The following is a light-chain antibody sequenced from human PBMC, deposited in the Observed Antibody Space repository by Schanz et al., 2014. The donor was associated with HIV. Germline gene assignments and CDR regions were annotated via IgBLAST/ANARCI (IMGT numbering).Light chain of an antibody. Sequence: QSALTQPRSVSGSPGQSVAISCTGTSSDVGGYNYVSWYQQHPGKAPKLMIYDVNKRPSGVPDRFSGSKSGNTASLTISGLQTEDEADYDCCSYAGIYSMLFGGGTKLTVL. J-gene: IGLJ2*01. V-gene: IGLV2-11*01. CDR1: SSDVGGYNY. CDR3: CSYAGIYSML. CDR2: DVN.